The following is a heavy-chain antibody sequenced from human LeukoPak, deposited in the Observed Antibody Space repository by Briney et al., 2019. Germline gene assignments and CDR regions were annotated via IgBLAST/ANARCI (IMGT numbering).Heavy chain of an antibody. Sequence: PGGSLRLSCAASGFTFRNHGMHWVRQAPGKGLEWVAVMFYDGGNKYYADSVKGRFTISRDNSKYTLWLQMNSLRAEDTAMYYCVRDRSYRYFDFWGPGTPVTVSS. D-gene: IGHD2-2*02. V-gene: IGHV3-33*01. CDR3: VRDRSYRYFDF. CDR2: MFYDGGNK. CDR1: GFTFRNHG. J-gene: IGHJ4*02.